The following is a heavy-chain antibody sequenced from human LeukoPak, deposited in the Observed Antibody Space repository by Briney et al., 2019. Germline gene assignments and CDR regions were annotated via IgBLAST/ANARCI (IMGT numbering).Heavy chain of an antibody. CDR1: GFTFSSYA. V-gene: IGHV3-30*04. D-gene: IGHD4-17*01. J-gene: IGHJ4*02. CDR2: ISYDGSNK. CDR3: ARAGYGDYRTDY. Sequence: GGSLRLSCAASGFTFSSYAMHWVRQAPGKGLEWVAVISYDGSNKYYADSVKGRFTISRDNSKNTLYLQMNSLRAEDTAVYYCARAGYGDYRTDYWGQGSLVTVSS.